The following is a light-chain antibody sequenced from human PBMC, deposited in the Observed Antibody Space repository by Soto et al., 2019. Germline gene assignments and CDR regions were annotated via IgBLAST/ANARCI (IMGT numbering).Light chain of an antibody. V-gene: IGLV2-14*01. CDR1: SSDVGGYNY. Sequence: QSALTQPASVSGSPGQSITISCTGTSSDVGGYNYVSWYQQHPGKAPKLIIYEVSSRPSGVSNRFSGSKSGNTASLTISGLQPEDEADYYCSSYTTSSTLVFGTGTKLTVL. CDR3: SSYTTSSTLV. J-gene: IGLJ1*01. CDR2: EVS.